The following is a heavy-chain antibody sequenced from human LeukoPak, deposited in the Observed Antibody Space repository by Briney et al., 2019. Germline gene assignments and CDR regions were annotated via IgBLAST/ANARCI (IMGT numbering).Heavy chain of an antibody. CDR3: VRGAGGSGLFDY. D-gene: IGHD2-15*01. V-gene: IGHV4-59*01. Sequence: PSETLSLTCSVSSGSISGSYWNWIRQPPGKGLEYIGYISYTGSTNYNPSLKSRVTISLDTSKNQFSLKLSSVTAADTAVYYCVRGAGGSGLFDYWGQGTLVTVSS. CDR1: SGSISGSY. CDR2: ISYTGST. J-gene: IGHJ4*02.